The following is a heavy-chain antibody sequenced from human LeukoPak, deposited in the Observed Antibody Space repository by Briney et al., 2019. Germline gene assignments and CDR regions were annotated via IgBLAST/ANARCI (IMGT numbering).Heavy chain of an antibody. CDR2: IYYSGST. D-gene: IGHD3-10*01. V-gene: IGHV4-39*01. CDR1: GGSISNFSFY. CDR3: ARHRYYYRSGSYYGAPYYMDV. Sequence: SETLSLTCTVSGGSISNFSFYWGWIRQPPGKGLEWIGSIYYSGSTYYNPSLKSRVTISVDTSKNQFSLKLSSVTAADTAVYYCARHRYYYRSGSYYGAPYYMDVWGKGTTVTISS. J-gene: IGHJ6*03.